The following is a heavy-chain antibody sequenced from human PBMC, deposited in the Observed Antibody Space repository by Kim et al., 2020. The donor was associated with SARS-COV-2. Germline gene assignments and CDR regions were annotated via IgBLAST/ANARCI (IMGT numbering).Heavy chain of an antibody. Sequence: SVKVSCKASGGTFSSYAISWVRQAPGQGLEWMGRIILILGIANYAQKFQGRVTITADKSTSTAYMELSSLRSEDTAVYYCARDHGVTWFGEFIFHNAFDIWGKGTMVTVFS. J-gene: IGHJ3*02. CDR3: ARDHGVTWFGEFIFHNAFDI. D-gene: IGHD3-10*01. CDR1: GGTFSSYA. CDR2: IILILGIA. V-gene: IGHV1-69*04.